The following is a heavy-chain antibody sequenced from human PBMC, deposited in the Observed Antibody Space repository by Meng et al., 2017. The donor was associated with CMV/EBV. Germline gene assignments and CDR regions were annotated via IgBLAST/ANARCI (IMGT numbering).Heavy chain of an antibody. V-gene: IGHV1-69*10. CDR1: GGTFSSYA. Sequence: SVKVSCKASGGTFSSYAISWVRQAPGQGLEWMGGIIPILGIANYAQKFQGRVTMTRDTSTSTVYMELSSLRSEDTAVYYCARDGPDIVVVPAAIRVAAAGTDYYYYYGMDVWGQGTTVTVSS. CDR3: ARDGPDIVVVPAAIRVAAAGTDYYYYYGMDV. D-gene: IGHD2-2*02. CDR2: IIPILGIA. J-gene: IGHJ6*02.